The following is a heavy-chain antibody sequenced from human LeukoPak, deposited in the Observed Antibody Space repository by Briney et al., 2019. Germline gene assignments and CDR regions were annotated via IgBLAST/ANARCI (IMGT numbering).Heavy chain of an antibody. V-gene: IGHV4-38-2*02. J-gene: IGHJ6*03. CDR2: IYRSGST. D-gene: IGHD1-26*01. Sequence: SETLSLTCIVSGYSISSGYYWGWIRQSPGKGLEWIGTIYRSGSTNSNPSLRGRVTISVDTSKNQFSLKLSSVTAADTAVYYCARTGAGYYYYYMDVWGKGTTVTVSS. CDR3: ARTGAGYYYYYMDV. CDR1: GYSISSGYY.